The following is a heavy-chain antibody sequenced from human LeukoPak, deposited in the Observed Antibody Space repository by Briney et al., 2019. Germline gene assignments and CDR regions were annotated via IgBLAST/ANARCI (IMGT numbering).Heavy chain of an antibody. J-gene: IGHJ4*02. V-gene: IGHV3-21*06. D-gene: IGHD5-24*01. CDR1: GFTFSSYI. Sequence: GGSLTLSCAASGFTFSSYIMNWVRQAPGKGLEWVSTISGSSSSIHYVDSVKGRFTISRDNAKNSLYLQMNSLRAEDTAVYYCASQMAIGYWGQGTPVTVSS. CDR3: ASQMAIGY. CDR2: ISGSSSSI.